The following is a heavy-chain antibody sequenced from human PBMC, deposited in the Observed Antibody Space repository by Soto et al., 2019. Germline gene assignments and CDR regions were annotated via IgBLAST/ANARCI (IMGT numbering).Heavy chain of an antibody. CDR3: AREDSIIIPAVSDF. CDR2: ISKSDYT. D-gene: IGHD2-2*01. J-gene: IGHJ4*02. V-gene: IGHV3-21*01. Sequence: GGSLRLSCTVSGFAFNNYGINWVRQAPGKGLEWVSSISKSDYTYYSDSVKGRFTISRDNAKNSVSLQMNTLRVEDTAVYYRAREDSIIIPAVSDFWGQGTLVTVSS. CDR1: GFAFNNYG.